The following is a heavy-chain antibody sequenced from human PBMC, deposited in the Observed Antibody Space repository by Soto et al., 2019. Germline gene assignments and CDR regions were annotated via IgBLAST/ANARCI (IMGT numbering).Heavy chain of an antibody. D-gene: IGHD3-22*01. CDR2: ISAYNGNT. J-gene: IGHJ4*02. CDR3: ARDPYYYDSSGYSPYFDY. Sequence: ASVKVSCKASGYTFTSYGIIWVRQAPGQGLEWMGWISAYNGNTNYAQKLQGRVTMTTDTSTSTAYMELRSLRSDDTAVYYCARDPYYYDSSGYSPYFDYWGQGTLVTVSS. V-gene: IGHV1-18*01. CDR1: GYTFTSYG.